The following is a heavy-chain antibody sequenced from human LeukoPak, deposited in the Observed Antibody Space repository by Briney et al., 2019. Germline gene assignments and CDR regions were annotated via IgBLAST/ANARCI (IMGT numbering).Heavy chain of an antibody. CDR3: AGTRAAADLYFDY. D-gene: IGHD6-13*01. J-gene: IGHJ4*02. Sequence: SETLSLTCTVSGGSISSSSYCWGWIRQPPGKGLEWIGSIYYSGSTYYNPSLKSRVTISVDTSKNQFSLKLSSVTAADTAVYYCAGTRAAADLYFDYWGQGTLVTVSS. CDR1: GGSISSSSYC. V-gene: IGHV4-39*07. CDR2: IYYSGST.